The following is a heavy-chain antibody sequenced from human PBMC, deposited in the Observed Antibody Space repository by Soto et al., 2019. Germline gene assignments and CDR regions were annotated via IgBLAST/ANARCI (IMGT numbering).Heavy chain of an antibody. J-gene: IGHJ6*03. Sequence: EVQLVESGGGLVQPGGSLRLSCAASGFTFSSYDMHWVRQATGKGLEWVSAIGTAGDTYYPGSVKGRFTISRENAKNSLYLQMNSLRAGDTAVYYCARGGAAARYMDVWGKGTTVTVSS. CDR2: IGTAGDT. D-gene: IGHD6-13*01. V-gene: IGHV3-13*01. CDR1: GFTFSSYD. CDR3: ARGGAAARYMDV.